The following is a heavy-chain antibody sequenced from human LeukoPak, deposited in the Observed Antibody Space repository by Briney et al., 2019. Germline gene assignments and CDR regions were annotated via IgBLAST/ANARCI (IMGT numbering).Heavy chain of an antibody. Sequence: HPGRSLRLSCAGSGFIFNNYAMHWVRQPPGKGLEWVSGISWNSGSIDYADSVKGRFTVSRDNAKNTLYLQVNNLRAEDAAVYYCARGPNSNWSGLDFWGQGTLLTVSS. D-gene: IGHD6-6*01. J-gene: IGHJ4*02. CDR2: ISWNSGSI. CDR1: GFIFNNYA. CDR3: ARGPNSNWSGLDF. V-gene: IGHV3-9*01.